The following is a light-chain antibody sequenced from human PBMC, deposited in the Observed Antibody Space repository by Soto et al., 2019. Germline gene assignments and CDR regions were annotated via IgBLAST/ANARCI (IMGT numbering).Light chain of an antibody. V-gene: IGKV1-5*03. Sequence: DIQMTQSPSTLSASVGDRVTITCRASQSISSWLAWYQQKPGKAPNLLIYMASTLESGVPSRFSGSGSGTEFTLTITSLQPDDFATYYCQQYNVYSPTFGQGTQVDIK. J-gene: IGKJ1*01. CDR1: QSISSW. CDR2: MAS. CDR3: QQYNVYSPT.